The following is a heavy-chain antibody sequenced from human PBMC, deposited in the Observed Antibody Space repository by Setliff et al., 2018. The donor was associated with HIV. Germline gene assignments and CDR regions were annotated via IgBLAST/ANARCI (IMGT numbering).Heavy chain of an antibody. Sequence: PSETLSLTCAVSNYSINSGYYWGWIRQPPGKGLEWIGSIYHSGSANHNPSLKSRVTISVDTSKNEVSLKLTYVTSADTAVYYCARITDDYSRFYYYMDVWGKGTTVTVSS. J-gene: IGHJ6*03. D-gene: IGHD4-4*01. CDR1: NYSINSGYY. V-gene: IGHV4-38-2*01. CDR3: ARITDDYSRFYYYMDV. CDR2: IYHSGSA.